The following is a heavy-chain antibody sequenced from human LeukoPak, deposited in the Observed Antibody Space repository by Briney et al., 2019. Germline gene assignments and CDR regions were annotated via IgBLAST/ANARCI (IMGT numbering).Heavy chain of an antibody. CDR3: ARVADTAMVVDY. D-gene: IGHD5-18*01. CDR2: ISSSSSYI. V-gene: IGHV3-21*01. CDR1: GFTFSSYS. Sequence: GGSLRLSCAASGFTFSSYSMNWVRQAPGKGLEWVSSISSSSSYIYYADSVKGRFTISRDNAKNSLYLQMNSLRAEDTAAYYCARVADTAMVVDYWGQGTLVTVSS. J-gene: IGHJ4*02.